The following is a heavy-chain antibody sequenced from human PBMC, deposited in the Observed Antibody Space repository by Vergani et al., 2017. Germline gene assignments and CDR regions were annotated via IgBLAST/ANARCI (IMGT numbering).Heavy chain of an antibody. CDR1: EFTFSNYA. CDR3: AKQYFVSGNYLFDY. Sequence: EVQLLESGGGLVQPGGSLRLTCAASEFTFSNYAMNWVRQAPGKGLEWVSGMSGSGVSAYYTDAVKGRFTISRDNSKNMLFLQMNNLRTEDTAIYYCAKQYFVSGNYLFDYWGQGTLVTVSS. D-gene: IGHD3-9*01. V-gene: IGHV3-23*01. CDR2: MSGSGVSA. J-gene: IGHJ4*02.